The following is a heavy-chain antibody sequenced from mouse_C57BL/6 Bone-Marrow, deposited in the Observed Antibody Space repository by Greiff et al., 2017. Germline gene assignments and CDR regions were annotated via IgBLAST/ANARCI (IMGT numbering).Heavy chain of an antibody. CDR1: GFNIKDYY. Sequence: VQLKESGAELVKPGASVKLSCTASGFNIKDYYMHWVKQRTEQGLEWIGRIAPEDGETKYAPKFQGKATITADTSSNTAYLQLSSLTSEDTAVYYGARYYCSSPYWYCDVWGTGTTVTVSS. D-gene: IGHD1-1*01. CDR2: IAPEDGET. CDR3: ARYYCSSPYWYCDV. V-gene: IGHV14-2*01. J-gene: IGHJ1*03.